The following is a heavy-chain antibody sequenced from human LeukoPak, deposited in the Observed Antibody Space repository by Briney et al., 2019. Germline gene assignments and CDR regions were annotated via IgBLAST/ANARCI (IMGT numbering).Heavy chain of an antibody. CDR1: GYTFTGYY. CDR3: ARVDPPHLGDAFDI. V-gene: IGHV1-2*02. CDR2: INPNSGGT. J-gene: IGHJ3*02. D-gene: IGHD3-16*01. Sequence: ASVKVSCKASGYTFTGYYMHWVRQAPGQGLEWMGWINPNSGGTNYAQKFQGRVTMTRDTSISTAYMELSRLRSDDTAVYYCARVDPPHLGDAFDIWGQGTMVTVSS.